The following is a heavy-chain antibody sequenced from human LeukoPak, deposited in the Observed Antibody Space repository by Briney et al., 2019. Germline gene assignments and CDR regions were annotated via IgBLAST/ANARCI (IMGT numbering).Heavy chain of an antibody. Sequence: ASVKVSCKASGYTFTGYYMHWVRQAPGQGLEWMGWINPNSGGTNYAQKFQGRVTITTDESTSTAYMELSSLRSEDTAVYYCARSEDTAKGHYYYYMDVWGKGTTVTVSS. J-gene: IGHJ6*03. CDR3: ARSEDTAKGHYYYYMDV. CDR1: GYTFTGYY. D-gene: IGHD5-18*01. CDR2: INPNSGGT. V-gene: IGHV1-2*02.